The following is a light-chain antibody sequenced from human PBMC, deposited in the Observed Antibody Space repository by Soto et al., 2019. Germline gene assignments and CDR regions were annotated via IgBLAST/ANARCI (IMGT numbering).Light chain of an antibody. J-gene: IGLJ3*02. V-gene: IGLV2-11*01. CDR1: TSDVGAYNF. Sequence: QSALTQPRSVSGSPGQSVTISCTGTTSDVGAYNFVSWYQQHPGKVPKRMIFDVSNRPSGVPHRFSGSKSGNTASLTISGLQAEDEADYYCCSYAGSPWVFGGGTKLTVL. CDR3: CSYAGSPWV. CDR2: DVS.